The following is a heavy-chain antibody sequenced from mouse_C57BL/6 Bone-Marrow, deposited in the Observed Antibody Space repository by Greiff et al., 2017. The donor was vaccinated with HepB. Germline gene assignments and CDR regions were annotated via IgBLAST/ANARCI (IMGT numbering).Heavy chain of an antibody. J-gene: IGHJ4*01. CDR3: ARDRYYGSSSYAMDD. Sequence: EVQLQESGPSLVRPSQTLSLTCTVTGFSINSDCYWIWIRQFPGNKLEYIGYTFYSGITYYNPSLESRTYITRDTSKNQFSLKLSSVTTEDTATYYCARDRYYGSSSYAMDDWGQGTSVTVSS. V-gene: IGHV3-3*01. CDR1: GFSINSDCY. D-gene: IGHD1-1*01. CDR2: TFYSGIT.